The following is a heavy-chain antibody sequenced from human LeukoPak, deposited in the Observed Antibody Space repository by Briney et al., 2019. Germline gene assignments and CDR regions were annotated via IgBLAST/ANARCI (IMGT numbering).Heavy chain of an antibody. J-gene: IGHJ3*02. CDR1: GESFTGYY. Sequence: SETLSLTCSVSGESFTGYYWGWIRQPPGKGLEWIGSIYHSGSTYYNPSLKSRVTISLDTSKNQFPLKLSSVTAADTALYYCARDTRHGGGAHDAFDIWGQGTMVTVSS. V-gene: IGHV4-38-2*02. D-gene: IGHD3-10*01. CDR2: IYHSGST. CDR3: ARDTRHGGGAHDAFDI.